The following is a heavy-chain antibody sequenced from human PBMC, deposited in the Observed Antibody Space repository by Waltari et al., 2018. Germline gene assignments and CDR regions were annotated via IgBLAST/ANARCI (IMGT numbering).Heavy chain of an antibody. CDR3: ARVRGGQWLGSFDY. D-gene: IGHD6-19*01. CDR2: INPNSGGT. J-gene: IGHJ4*02. V-gene: IGHV1-2*06. Sequence: QVQLVQSGAEVKKPGASVKVSCKASGYTFTGYYMHWVRQAPGQGLEWMGRINPNSGGTNYAQKFQGRVTITRDTSASTAYMELSSLRSEDTAVYYCARVRGGQWLGSFDYWGQGTLVTVSS. CDR1: GYTFTGYY.